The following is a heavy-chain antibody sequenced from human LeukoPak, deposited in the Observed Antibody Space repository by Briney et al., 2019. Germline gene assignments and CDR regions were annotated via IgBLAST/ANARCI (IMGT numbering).Heavy chain of an antibody. V-gene: IGHV3-7*01. D-gene: IGHD3-16*01. CDR2: IKQDGSEK. J-gene: IGHJ6*02. Sequence: PGGSLRLSCAASGFTFSSYWMSWVRQAPGKGLEWVANIKQDGSEKYYVDSVKGRFTISRDNAKNSLYLQMNSLRVEDTAVYYCARDGGIIRFGGQDVWGQGTRVIVS. CDR1: GFTFSSYW. CDR3: ARDGGIIRFGGQDV.